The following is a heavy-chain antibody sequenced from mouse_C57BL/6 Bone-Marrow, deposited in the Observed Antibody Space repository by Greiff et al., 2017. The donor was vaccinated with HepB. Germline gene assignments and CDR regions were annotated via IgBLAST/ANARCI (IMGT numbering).Heavy chain of an antibody. CDR3: ARITTVVAGMDY. CDR1: GYAFSSYW. Sequence: QVQLKESGAELVKPGASVKISCKASGYAFSSYWMNWVKQRPGKGLEWIGQIYPGDGDTNYNGKFKGKATLTADKSSSTAYMQLSSLTSEDSAVYFCARITTVVAGMDYWGQGTSVTVSS. V-gene: IGHV1-80*01. CDR2: IYPGDGDT. D-gene: IGHD1-1*01. J-gene: IGHJ4*01.